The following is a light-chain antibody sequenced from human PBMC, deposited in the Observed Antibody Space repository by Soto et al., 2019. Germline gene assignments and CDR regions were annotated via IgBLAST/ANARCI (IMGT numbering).Light chain of an antibody. CDR1: QSISSY. CDR2: DAS. CDR3: QHYNSYWT. J-gene: IGKJ1*01. Sequence: DIQMTQSPSSLSASVGDRVNITCRASQSISSYLAWYQQKPGKAPKLLIYDASSLESGVPSRFSGSGSGTEFTLTIRSLQPDDFATYYCQHYNSYWTVGQGTKVDIK. V-gene: IGKV1-5*01.